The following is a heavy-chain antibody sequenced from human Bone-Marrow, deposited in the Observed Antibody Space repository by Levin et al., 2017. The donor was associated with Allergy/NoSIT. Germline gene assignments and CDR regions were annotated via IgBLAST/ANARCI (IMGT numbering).Heavy chain of an antibody. J-gene: IGHJ5*02. D-gene: IGHD3-9*01. V-gene: IGHV1-2*06. Sequence: GESLKISCKASGYTFTGYYMHWVRQAPGQGLEWMGRINPNSGGTNYAQKFQGRVTMTRDTSISTAYMELSRLRSDDTAVYYCARVRTSFYYDILTGDAAFDPWGQGTLVTVSS. CDR1: GYTFTGYY. CDR2: INPNSGGT. CDR3: ARVRTSFYYDILTGDAAFDP.